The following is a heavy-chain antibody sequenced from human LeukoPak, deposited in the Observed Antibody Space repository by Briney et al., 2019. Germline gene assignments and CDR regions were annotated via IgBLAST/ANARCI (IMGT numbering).Heavy chain of an antibody. CDR1: GFTFSNFA. CDR2: IRSTGDST. Sequence: GGSLRLSCAASGFTFSNFAIHWVRQAPGKGLEFISGIRSTGDSTYYANSAKGRFTISRDNSKNTLYLQMNSLRAEDTAVYYCARVILGFGRSFGGFDYWGQGTLVTVSS. CDR3: ARVILGFGRSFGGFDY. J-gene: IGHJ4*02. V-gene: IGHV3-64*01. D-gene: IGHD3/OR15-3a*01.